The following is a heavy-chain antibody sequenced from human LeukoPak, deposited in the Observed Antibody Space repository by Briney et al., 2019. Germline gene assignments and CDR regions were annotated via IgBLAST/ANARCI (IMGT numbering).Heavy chain of an antibody. CDR2: IIPIFGTA. V-gene: IGHV1-69*05. CDR1: GGTFSSYA. J-gene: IGHJ4*02. CDR3: ARDLSGYLAYEFDY. Sequence: AASVKVSCKASGGTFSSYAISWVRQAPGQGLEWMGGIIPIFGTANYAQKFQGRVTITTDESTSTAYMELSRLRSDDTAVYYCARDLSGYLAYEFDYWGQGTLVTVSS. D-gene: IGHD3-22*01.